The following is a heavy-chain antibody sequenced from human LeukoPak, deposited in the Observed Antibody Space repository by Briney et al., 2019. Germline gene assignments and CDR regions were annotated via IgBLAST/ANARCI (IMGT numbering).Heavy chain of an antibody. V-gene: IGHV3-48*04. CDR3: ARGLFGGVIVSDY. J-gene: IGHJ4*02. D-gene: IGHD3-16*02. Sequence: GGSLRLSCAASGFTFSSYSMNWVRQAPGKGLEWVSYISSSSSTIYYADSVKGRFTISRDNAKNSLYLQMNSLRAEDTAVYYRARGLFGGVIVSDYWGQGTLVTVSS. CDR1: GFTFSSYS. CDR2: ISSSSSTI.